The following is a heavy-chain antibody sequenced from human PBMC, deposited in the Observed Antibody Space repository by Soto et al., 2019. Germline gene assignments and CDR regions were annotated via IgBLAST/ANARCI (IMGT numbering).Heavy chain of an antibody. J-gene: IGHJ4*02. Sequence: GGSLRLSCAASGFTFSSYAMHWVRQAPGKGLEYVSAISSNGGSTYYANSVKGRFTISRDNSKNTRYLQMGSLRAEDMAVYYCAREWFCSSTSCPIDYWGQGTLVTVSS. D-gene: IGHD2-2*01. CDR3: AREWFCSSTSCPIDY. CDR1: GFTFSSYA. CDR2: ISSNGGST. V-gene: IGHV3-64*01.